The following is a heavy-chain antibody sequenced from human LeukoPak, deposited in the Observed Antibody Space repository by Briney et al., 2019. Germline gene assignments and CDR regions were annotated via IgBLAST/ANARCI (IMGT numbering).Heavy chain of an antibody. Sequence: QPGRSLRLSCTASGFTFGDYAMSWVRQAPGKGLEWVAFIRYDGSNKYYADSVKGRFTISRDNSKNTLYLQMNSLRAEDTAIYYCATPLLSGSYVFDYWGQGTLVTVSS. D-gene: IGHD1-26*01. CDR2: IRYDGSNK. CDR3: ATPLLSGSYVFDY. V-gene: IGHV3-30*02. CDR1: GFTFGDYA. J-gene: IGHJ4*02.